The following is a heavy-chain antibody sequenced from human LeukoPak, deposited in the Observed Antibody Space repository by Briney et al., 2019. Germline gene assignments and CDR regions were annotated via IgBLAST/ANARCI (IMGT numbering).Heavy chain of an antibody. J-gene: IGHJ5*02. CDR3: ASAVAGTSWFDP. D-gene: IGHD6-19*01. Sequence: PGGSLRLACAASGFTFSSYRMNSVRQAPGKGLGWVSYISSSSSNIYYADSVKGRFTISRDNAKNSLYLQMNSLRDEDTAVYYCASAVAGTSWFDPWGQGTLVTVSS. V-gene: IGHV3-48*02. CDR2: ISSSSSNI. CDR1: GFTFSSYR.